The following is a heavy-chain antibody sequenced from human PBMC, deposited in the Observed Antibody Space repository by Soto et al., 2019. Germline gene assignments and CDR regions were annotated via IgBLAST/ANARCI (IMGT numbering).Heavy chain of an antibody. CDR2: ISHSRST. V-gene: IGHV4-34*01. CDR3: ARTIAAPFDY. CDR1: DASLDGYN. D-gene: IGHD6-13*01. Sequence: SPTYAFCDASLDGYNWSWVPEPPGKGLGEIGEISHSRSTNYNPPLKSRVTRAVDTSKNQFSLKLSSVTDADTSVYDCARTIAAPFDYWGQGTLVTVSS. J-gene: IGHJ4*02.